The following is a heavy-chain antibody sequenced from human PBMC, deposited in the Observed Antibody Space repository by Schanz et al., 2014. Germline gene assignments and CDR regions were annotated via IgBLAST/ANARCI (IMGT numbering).Heavy chain of an antibody. Sequence: QVQLQESGPGLVKPSQTLSLTCTVSGGSISSGGYYWSWIRQHPGKGLEWIGYIYDGGSTYYNPSLKSRVTMSVDTSKNQFSLKLSSVTAVDTAVYYCASKGLTTDAFDIWGQGTMVTVSS. CDR1: GGSISSGGYY. D-gene: IGHD2-8*01. CDR3: ASKGLTTDAFDI. V-gene: IGHV4-31*03. CDR2: IYDGGST. J-gene: IGHJ3*02.